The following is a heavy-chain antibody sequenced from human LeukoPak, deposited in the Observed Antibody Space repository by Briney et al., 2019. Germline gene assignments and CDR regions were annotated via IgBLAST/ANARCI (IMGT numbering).Heavy chain of an antibody. D-gene: IGHD3-10*01. CDR1: GFTFDSFT. CDR3: AKLSGRAVGPYFDL. V-gene: IGHV3-23*01. Sequence: GGSLRLSCAASGFTFDSFTMDWVRQAQGKGLEWVSAISGSGGSTYYADSVKGRFTISRDNSKNTLYLQMNSLRAEDAAVYYCAKLSGRAVGPYFDLWGRGTLVTVSS. J-gene: IGHJ2*01. CDR2: ISGSGGST.